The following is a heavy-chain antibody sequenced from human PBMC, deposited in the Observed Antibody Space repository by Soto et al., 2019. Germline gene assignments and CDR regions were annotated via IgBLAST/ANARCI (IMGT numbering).Heavy chain of an antibody. CDR2: IGAYNGNT. Sequence: GASGKVSCTASGYTFTSYGISLVRQAPGQGLEWMGWIGAYNGNTNYAQKLQGRVTMTTDTSTSTAYMELRSLRSDDTAVYYCARDTGATGRQQLVVYYYYGMDVWGQGTTVTVS. J-gene: IGHJ6*02. D-gene: IGHD6-13*01. CDR1: GYTFTSYG. V-gene: IGHV1-18*04. CDR3: ARDTGATGRQQLVVYYYYGMDV.